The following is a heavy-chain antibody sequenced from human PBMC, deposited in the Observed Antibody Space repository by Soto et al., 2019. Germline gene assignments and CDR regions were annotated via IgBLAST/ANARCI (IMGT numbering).Heavy chain of an antibody. CDR2: IGASGDIT. D-gene: IGHD2-21*02. Sequence: GGSLRVSCAASGFTFSNYVMSWVRQSPGKGLEWVAGIGASGDITWYADSVKGRLSISRDNSKNTLYLQLNSLRFEDTAVYYCAKDDFTDRGDDYFDYWGPGTLVTVSS. CDR3: AKDDFTDRGDDYFDY. V-gene: IGHV3-23*01. J-gene: IGHJ4*02. CDR1: GFTFSNYV.